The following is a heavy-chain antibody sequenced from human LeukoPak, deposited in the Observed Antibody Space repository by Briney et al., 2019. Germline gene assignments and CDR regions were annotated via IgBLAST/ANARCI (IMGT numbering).Heavy chain of an antibody. V-gene: IGHV3-48*03. J-gene: IGHJ4*02. Sequence: GGSLRLSCVASGFAFSSYERIWVRQAPGKGLEWISYISSSGGNIYYADSVKGRFTISRDNAKNSLYLQMNSLRAEDTAVYYCARANTIFGVESDYYFDYWRQGTLVSVSS. CDR1: GFAFSSYE. CDR2: ISSSGGNI. CDR3: ARANTIFGVESDYYFDY. D-gene: IGHD3-3*01.